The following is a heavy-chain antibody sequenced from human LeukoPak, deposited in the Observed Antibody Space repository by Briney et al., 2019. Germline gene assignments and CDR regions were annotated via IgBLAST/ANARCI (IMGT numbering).Heavy chain of an antibody. V-gene: IGHV3-30*04. CDR3: ARGGDTSTWYRALDSWGQGTLVIVLSDY. J-gene: IGHJ4*02. CDR2: ILHDGSNQ. CDR1: GFPFSSHA. D-gene: IGHD6-13*01. Sequence: GGALELSGAGSGFPFSSHAIHGGRPAPGKGGERVSVILHDGSNQYYAGSVKGRFTISRDNSKNTLYLQMKSLSAEDTAIYYCARGGDTSTWYRALDSWGQGTLVIVLSDYWDQGTLVTVSS.